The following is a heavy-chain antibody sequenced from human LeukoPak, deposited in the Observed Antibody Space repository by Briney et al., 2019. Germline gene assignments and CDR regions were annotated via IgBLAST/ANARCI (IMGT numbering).Heavy chain of an antibody. V-gene: IGHV3-53*01. Sequence: AGGSLRLSCAASGFTFTMFGMNWVRQAPGKGLEWVSVLYSDGSTYFADPVKGRFTTSRDNSKNTVYLQMNSLRAEDTAVYYCARRVTDSSGWLFDYWGQGALVTVSS. CDR1: GFTFTMFG. CDR3: ARRVTDSSGWLFDY. J-gene: IGHJ4*02. CDR2: LYSDGST. D-gene: IGHD6-25*01.